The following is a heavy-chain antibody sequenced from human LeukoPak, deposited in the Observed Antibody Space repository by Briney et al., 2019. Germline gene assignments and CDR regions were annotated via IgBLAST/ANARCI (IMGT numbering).Heavy chain of an antibody. CDR3: ARDLTDPPYYYYYIDV. J-gene: IGHJ6*03. CDR2: ISSSGYSI. CDR1: GFTFSNFN. Sequence: PGGSLRPSCAASGFTFSNFNMNWVRQAPGKGLEWVSCISSSGYSIYYADSVKGRFTISRDNAKNSLYLQMNSLRAEDTAVYYCARDLTDPPYYYYYIDVWGKGTTVTISS. V-gene: IGHV3-21*01.